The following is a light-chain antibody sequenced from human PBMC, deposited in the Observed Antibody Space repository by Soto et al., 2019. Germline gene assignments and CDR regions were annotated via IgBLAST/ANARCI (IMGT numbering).Light chain of an antibody. CDR2: SNN. Sequence: QSVLTLPPSASGTPGQRVTISCSGSSSNIGSNTVNWYQQLPGTAPKLLIYSNNQRPSGVPDRFSGSKSGTSASLAISGLQCEDEADYYCAAWDARMNGRRLGHGTTGTVL. J-gene: IGLJ1*01. CDR3: AAWDARMNGRR. V-gene: IGLV1-44*01. CDR1: SSNIGSNT.